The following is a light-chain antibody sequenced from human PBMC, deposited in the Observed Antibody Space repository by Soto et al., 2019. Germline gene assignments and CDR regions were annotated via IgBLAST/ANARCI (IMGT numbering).Light chain of an antibody. J-gene: IGKJ1*01. CDR2: GAS. CDR1: QSIGDT. CDR3: QQYDNWPWT. Sequence: EIVMTQSPATLSVSPGGRATLSCRASQSIGDTLAWYQQKPGQAPRLLIYGASSRVTGFPARFSGSGSGTDFTLTISSLQSEDFAVYYCQQYDNWPWTFGQGTKVEIK. V-gene: IGKV3-15*01.